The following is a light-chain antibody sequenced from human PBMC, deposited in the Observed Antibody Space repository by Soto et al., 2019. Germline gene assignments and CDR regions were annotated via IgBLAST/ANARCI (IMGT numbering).Light chain of an antibody. CDR2: DGS. CDR1: NIGIYS. J-gene: IGLJ1*01. V-gene: IGLV3-21*02. CDR3: QVWDNNGGHNYV. Sequence: SYELTQSPSVSVAPGQTARITCGGNNIGIYSVHWYQQRPGQAPVLVVYDGSDRPSGIPERFSGSNSGNTATLTIGRVEAADEAEYYCQVWDNNGGHNYVFGPGTKVTVL.